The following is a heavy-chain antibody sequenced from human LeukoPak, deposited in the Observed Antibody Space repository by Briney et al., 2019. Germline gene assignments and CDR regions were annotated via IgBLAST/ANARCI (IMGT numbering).Heavy chain of an antibody. CDR2: ISWNSGSI. CDR1: GFTFDDYA. Sequence: GGSLRLSCAASGFTFDDYAMHWVRQAPGKGLEWVSGISWNSGSIGYADSVKGRFTISRDNAKNSPYLQMNSLRAEDTALYYCAKADDSSGWYGVDYWGQGTLVTVSS. V-gene: IGHV3-9*01. J-gene: IGHJ4*02. D-gene: IGHD6-19*01. CDR3: AKADDSSGWYGVDY.